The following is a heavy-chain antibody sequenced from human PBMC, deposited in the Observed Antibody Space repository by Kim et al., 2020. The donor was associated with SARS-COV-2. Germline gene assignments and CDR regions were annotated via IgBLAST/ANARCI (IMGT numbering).Heavy chain of an antibody. CDR2: ISYDGRDK. D-gene: IGHD3-10*01. CDR1: RFTFNFYG. J-gene: IGHJ6*02. CDR3: AKDLGGFKGFGELLEYYYNGMEF. V-gene: IGHV3-30*05. Sequence: GGSLRLSCVASRFTFNFYGMHWVRQAPGKGLEWVAVISYDGRDKYYADSVRGRFTISRDNSKNTLYLLMNSLRAEDSAVYYCAKDLGGFKGFGELLEYYYNGMEFWGQGTTVTVSS.